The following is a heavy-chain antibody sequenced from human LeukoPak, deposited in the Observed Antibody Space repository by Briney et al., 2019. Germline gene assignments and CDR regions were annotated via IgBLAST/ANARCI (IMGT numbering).Heavy chain of an antibody. CDR1: GYTFTGYY. CDR3: ARVMDYDFWSGPANAFDI. CDR2: INPNSGGT. Sequence: ASVKVSCKASGYTFTGYYMHWVRQAPGQGLEWMGWINPNSGGTKYAQKFQGRVTMTTDTSTSTAYMELRSLRSDDTAMYYCARVMDYDFWSGPANAFDIWGQGTMVTVSS. D-gene: IGHD3-3*01. V-gene: IGHV1-2*02. J-gene: IGHJ3*02.